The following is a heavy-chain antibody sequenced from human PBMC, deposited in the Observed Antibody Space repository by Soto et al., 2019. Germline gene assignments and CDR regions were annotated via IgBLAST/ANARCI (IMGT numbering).Heavy chain of an antibody. V-gene: IGHV1-2*02. D-gene: IGHD3-10*01. J-gene: IGHJ6*02. CDR3: ARVAGSGSYYNYYYYYGMDV. CDR1: GHTSIDYQ. Sequence: ASVKVSCKASGHTSIDYQIRWVRQAPGQGLEWMGWINSNGLGTTYAQTFQGRVSMTRDTARSTAYMELRSLRSDDTAVYYCARVAGSGSYYNYYYYYGMDVWGQGTTVTVSS. CDR2: INSNGLGT.